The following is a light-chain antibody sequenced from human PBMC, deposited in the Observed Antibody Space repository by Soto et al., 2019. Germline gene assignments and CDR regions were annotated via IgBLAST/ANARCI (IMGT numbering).Light chain of an antibody. J-gene: IGKJ2*01. CDR1: QIVDSNY. CDR2: GAA. Sequence: EIVLTQSPGTLSLSPGEGATLSCRASQIVDSNYLAWYQQKPGQAPRLLFYGAASRAAAVPDRFSGSGSGTDFTLTICRLEPEDFAVYHCQQYGSSPLTFGQGTKLEIK. CDR3: QQYGSSPLT. V-gene: IGKV3-20*01.